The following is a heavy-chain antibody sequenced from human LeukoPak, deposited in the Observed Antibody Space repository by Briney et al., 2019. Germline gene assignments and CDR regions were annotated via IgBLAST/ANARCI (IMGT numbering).Heavy chain of an antibody. CDR2: IYYSGST. CDR3: ARGRFTMVRGVIIGENWFDP. D-gene: IGHD3-10*01. Sequence: SETLSLTCTVSGGSISSGGYYWSWIRQPPGKGLEWIGYIYYSGSTYYNPSLKSRVTISVDTSKNQFSLKLSSVTAADTAVYYCARGRFTMVRGVIIGENWFDPWGQGTLVTVSS. V-gene: IGHV4-30-4*01. CDR1: GGSISSGGYY. J-gene: IGHJ5*02.